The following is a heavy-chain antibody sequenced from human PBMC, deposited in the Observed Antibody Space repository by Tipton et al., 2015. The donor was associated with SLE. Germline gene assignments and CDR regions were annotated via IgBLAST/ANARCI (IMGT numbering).Heavy chain of an antibody. CDR3: ARGRIRYTFHI. CDR1: GGSISSSSYY. Sequence: GLVKPSETLSLTCTVSGGSISSSSYYWGWIRQPPGKGLEWIGYIYYSGSTNYNPSLKSRVTISVHTSKNQVSLKLNSVTAADTAVYYCARGRIRYTFHIWGQGTMVTVSS. V-gene: IGHV4-61*05. D-gene: IGHD1-1*01. CDR2: IYYSGST. J-gene: IGHJ3*02.